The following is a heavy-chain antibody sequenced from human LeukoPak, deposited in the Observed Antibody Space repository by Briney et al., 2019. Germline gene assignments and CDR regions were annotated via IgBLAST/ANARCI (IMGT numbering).Heavy chain of an antibody. D-gene: IGHD4-23*01. CDR3: ARVSESYFDY. J-gene: IGHJ4*02. CDR2: IWYDGSKK. Sequence: GRSLRLSCAASGFTFSSKGMLWGRQAPGKGLEWVAVIWYDGSKKYYADAVKGRFTISRDNSKNTLYLQMNSLRAEDTAVYYCARVSESYFDYWGQGTLVTVSS. CDR1: GFTFSSKG. V-gene: IGHV3-33*01.